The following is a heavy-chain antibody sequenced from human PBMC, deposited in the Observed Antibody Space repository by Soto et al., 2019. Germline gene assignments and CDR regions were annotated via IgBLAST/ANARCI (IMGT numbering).Heavy chain of an antibody. J-gene: IGHJ5*02. CDR2: ISSNGGTT. CDR1: GFTFSSYS. D-gene: IGHD1-26*01. Sequence: EVQLVESGGGLVQPGGSLRLSCAASGFTFSSYSMHWVCQAPGKGLEYVSAISSNGGTTSYANSVKGRFTISRDKSNTMLYLQMGSLRGEDMAVYYCGGYSGDGIWSWGEGTLGTVSA. V-gene: IGHV3-64*01. CDR3: GGYSGDGIWS.